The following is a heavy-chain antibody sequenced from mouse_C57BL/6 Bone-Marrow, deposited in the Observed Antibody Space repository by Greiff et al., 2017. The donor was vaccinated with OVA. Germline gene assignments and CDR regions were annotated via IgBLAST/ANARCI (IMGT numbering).Heavy chain of an antibody. V-gene: IGHV5-17*01. CDR3: DRWGHSGSSYVGFAY. D-gene: IGHD1-1*01. J-gene: IGHJ3*01. Sequence: DVQLVESGGGLVKPGGSLKLSCAASGFTFSDYGMHWVRQAPEKGLEWVAYISSGSSTIYYADTVQGRFTISRDKAKNPLFLQMNSLRSEDTAMYYGDRWGHSGSSYVGFAYWGQGTLVTVSA. CDR1: GFTFSDYG. CDR2: ISSGSSTI.